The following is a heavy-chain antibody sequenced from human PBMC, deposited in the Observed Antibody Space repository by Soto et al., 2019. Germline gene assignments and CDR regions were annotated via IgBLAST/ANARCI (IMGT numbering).Heavy chain of an antibody. D-gene: IGHD2-15*01. CDR2: IYYSGTT. J-gene: IGHJ4*02. CDR3: ARLRGYCTGGSCYHFDC. CDR1: GGSISSSSYY. Sequence: SETLSLTCTVSGGSISSSSYYWGWIRQTPWKGLEWIGSIYYSGTTNYNPSLKSRVSISVDTSKNQFSLRLSSVTAVDTAIYYCARLRGYCTGGSCYHFDCWGQGTLVTVSS. V-gene: IGHV4-39*01.